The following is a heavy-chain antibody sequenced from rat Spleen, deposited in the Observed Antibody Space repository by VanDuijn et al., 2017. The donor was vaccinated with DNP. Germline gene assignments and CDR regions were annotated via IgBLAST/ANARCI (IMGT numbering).Heavy chain of an antibody. J-gene: IGHJ2*01. CDR1: GFTFSAYY. CDR2: IGSPAYAP. V-gene: IGHV5-22*01. Sequence: EVQLVESGGGLVQPGRSLKLSCAASGFTFSAYYMAWVRQAPAKGLEWVAYIGSPAYAPYYTDSVTGRFAISRDNAKSTLYLQMNSLRSEDMATYYCVRWNSGHFDYWGQGVMVTVSS. D-gene: IGHD4-3*01. CDR3: VRWNSGHFDY.